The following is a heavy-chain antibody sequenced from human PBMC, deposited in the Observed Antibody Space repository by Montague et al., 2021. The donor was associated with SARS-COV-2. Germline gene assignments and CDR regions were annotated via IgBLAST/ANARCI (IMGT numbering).Heavy chain of an antibody. Sequence: SETLSLTCTVSGGSIDRSFWSWIRQTPGKGLEWIAYIFDSGNSNYNPSLKSRVTTSVDTSKNQFSLNLTSVTAADTAVYYCARRLMGVLVADWFFDVWGRGTLVTVSS. V-gene: IGHV4-59*08. CDR2: IFDSGNS. D-gene: IGHD5-12*01. CDR1: GGSIDRSF. J-gene: IGHJ2*01. CDR3: ARRLMGVLVADWFFDV.